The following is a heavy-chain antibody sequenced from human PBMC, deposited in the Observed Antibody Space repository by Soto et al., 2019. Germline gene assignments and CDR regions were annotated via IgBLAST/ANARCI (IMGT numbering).Heavy chain of an antibody. V-gene: IGHV3-21*01. Sequence: LRLSCVASGITFSSHSVNWVRQAPGKGLEWVSSISRGSDYIYYRDSVKGRFTISRDNAKKSLYLQMNSLRVEDTAVYYCARDMYAYGFFDFWGQGTLVTVSS. CDR2: ISRGSDYI. CDR1: GITFSSHS. J-gene: IGHJ4*02. D-gene: IGHD3-10*01. CDR3: ARDMYAYGFFDF.